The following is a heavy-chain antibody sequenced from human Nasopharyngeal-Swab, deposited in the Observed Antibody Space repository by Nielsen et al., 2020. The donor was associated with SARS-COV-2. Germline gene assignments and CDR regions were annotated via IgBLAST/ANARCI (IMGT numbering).Heavy chain of an antibody. D-gene: IGHD1-1*01. Sequence: ASVKVSCKASGYTFTSNVLNWVRQAPGQGPEYIGWISTKTGAPTYAPAFTGRFVISLDTSVSTTYLLISSLKADDTAVYYCARENQEYANIWIDYWGQGTQVTVSS. V-gene: IGHV7-4-1*02. CDR2: ISTKTGAP. CDR1: GYTFTSNV. CDR3: ARENQEYANIWIDY. J-gene: IGHJ4*02.